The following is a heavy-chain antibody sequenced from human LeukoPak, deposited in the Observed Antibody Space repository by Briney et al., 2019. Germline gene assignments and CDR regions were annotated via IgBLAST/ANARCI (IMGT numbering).Heavy chain of an antibody. Sequence: PSETLSLTCTVSGGSISSGYYWGWIRQPPGKGLEWIGSIYHSGSTYYNPSLKSRVTISVDTSKNQFSLKLSSVTAADTAVYYCAGLVLMVDQYYFDYWGQGTLVTVSS. CDR1: GGSISSGYY. V-gene: IGHV4-38-2*02. CDR3: AGLVLMVDQYYFDY. CDR2: IYHSGST. J-gene: IGHJ4*02. D-gene: IGHD2-8*01.